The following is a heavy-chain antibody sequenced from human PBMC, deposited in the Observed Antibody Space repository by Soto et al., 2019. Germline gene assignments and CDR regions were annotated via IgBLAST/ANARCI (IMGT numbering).Heavy chain of an antibody. V-gene: IGHV1-46*01. CDR2: INPSGDST. J-gene: IGHJ6*02. Sequence: ASVKVSCKASGNTFTSHYMHWVRQAPGQGLEWMGVINPSGDSTNYAQNFQGRVTMTRDNAKNSLYLQMNSLRAEDTAVYYCARDRQHSSVRYYYYYGMDVWGQGTTVTVS. D-gene: IGHD6-25*01. CDR1: GNTFTSHY. CDR3: ARDRQHSSVRYYYYYGMDV.